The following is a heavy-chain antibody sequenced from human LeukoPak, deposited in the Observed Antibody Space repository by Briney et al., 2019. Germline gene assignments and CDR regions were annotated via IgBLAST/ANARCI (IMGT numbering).Heavy chain of an antibody. Sequence: GGSLRLSCAASGFTFSSYDMHWVRQATGKGPEWVSAIGTAGDTYYPGSVKGRFTISRENAKNSLYLQMNSLRAGDTAVYYCARGRAAAGFFDYWGQGTLVTVSS. CDR1: GFTFSSYD. CDR3: ARGRAAAGFFDY. D-gene: IGHD6-13*01. J-gene: IGHJ4*02. V-gene: IGHV3-13*01. CDR2: IGTAGDT.